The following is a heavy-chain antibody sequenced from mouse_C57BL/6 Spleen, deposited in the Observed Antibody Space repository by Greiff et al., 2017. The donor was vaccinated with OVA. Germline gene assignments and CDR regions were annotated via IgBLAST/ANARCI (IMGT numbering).Heavy chain of an antibody. CDR1: GYTFTDYY. D-gene: IGHD2-3*01. CDR2: INPNNGGT. V-gene: IGHV1-26*01. J-gene: IGHJ4*01. CDR3: ARKGAFYDGYRYAMDY. Sequence: EVQLQQSGPELVKPGASVKISCKASGYTFTDYYMNWVKQSHGKSLEWIGDINPNNGGTSYNQKFKGKATLTVDKSSSTAYMELRSLTSEDSAVYYCARKGAFYDGYRYAMDYWGQGTSVTVSS.